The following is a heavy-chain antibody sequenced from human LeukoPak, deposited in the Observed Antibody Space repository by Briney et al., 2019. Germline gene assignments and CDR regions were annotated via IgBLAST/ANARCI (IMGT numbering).Heavy chain of an antibody. CDR1: GYTFTGYY. D-gene: IGHD6-13*01. J-gene: IGHJ3*02. CDR2: INPNSGGT. Sequence: ASVKVSCKASGYTFTGYYMHWVRQAPGQGLEWMGWINPNSGGTNYAQKFQGRVTMTRDTSISTAYMELSRLRSDDTAVYYCARAYSSSWYFASDIWGQGTMVTVSS. CDR3: ARAYSSSWYFASDI. V-gene: IGHV1-2*02.